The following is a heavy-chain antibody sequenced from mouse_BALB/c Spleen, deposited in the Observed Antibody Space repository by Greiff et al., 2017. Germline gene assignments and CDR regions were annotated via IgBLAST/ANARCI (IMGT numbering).Heavy chain of an antibody. CDR2: IDPSDSET. J-gene: IGHJ2*01. CDR1: GYTFTSYW. D-gene: IGHD3-3*01. V-gene: IGHV1-69*02. CDR3: ARSEGTGDDY. Sequence: VQLQQPGAELVKPGAPVKLSCKASGYTFTSYWMNWVKQRPGRGLEWIGRIDPSDSETHYNQKFKDKATLTVDKSSSTAYIQLSSLTSEDSAVYYCARSEGTGDDYWGQGTTLTVSS.